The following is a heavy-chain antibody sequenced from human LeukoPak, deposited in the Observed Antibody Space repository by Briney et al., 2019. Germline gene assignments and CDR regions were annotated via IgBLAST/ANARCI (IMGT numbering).Heavy chain of an antibody. Sequence: GGSLRLSCAASGFTFSSYAMSWVRQAPGKGLEWVSAISGSGGSTYYADSVKGRFTISRDNSKNTLYLQMNSLRAEDTAVYYCAKPLLPSWYLGWSYFDYWGQGTLVTVSS. D-gene: IGHD3-9*01. J-gene: IGHJ4*02. CDR2: ISGSGGST. CDR1: GFTFSSYA. CDR3: AKPLLPSWYLGWSYFDY. V-gene: IGHV3-23*01.